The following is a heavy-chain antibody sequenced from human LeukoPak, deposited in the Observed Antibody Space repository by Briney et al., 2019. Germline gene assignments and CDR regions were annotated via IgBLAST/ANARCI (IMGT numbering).Heavy chain of an antibody. CDR2: ISWNSGSI. CDR3: ARVAHLTGDPYDY. Sequence: PGRSLRLSCAASGFTFDDYAMHWVRQAPGKGLEWVSGISWNSGSIGYADSVKGRFTISRDNAKNSLHLQMNSLRAEDTAVYYCARVAHLTGDPYDYWGQGTLVTVSS. J-gene: IGHJ4*02. CDR1: GFTFDDYA. D-gene: IGHD7-27*01. V-gene: IGHV3-9*01.